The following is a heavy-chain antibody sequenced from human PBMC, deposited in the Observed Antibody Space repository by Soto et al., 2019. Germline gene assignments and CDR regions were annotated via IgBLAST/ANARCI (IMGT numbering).Heavy chain of an antibody. V-gene: IGHV4-31*03. CDR3: ARGYDFWSGYPYFDY. J-gene: IGHJ4*02. CDR1: GGSISRGGYY. Sequence: SETLSLTCTVSGGSISRGGYYWSWIRQHPGKGLEWIGYIYYSGSTYYNPSLKSRVTISVDTSKNQFSLKLSSVTAADTAVYYCARGYDFWSGYPYFDYWGQGTLVTVSS. CDR2: IYYSGST. D-gene: IGHD3-3*01.